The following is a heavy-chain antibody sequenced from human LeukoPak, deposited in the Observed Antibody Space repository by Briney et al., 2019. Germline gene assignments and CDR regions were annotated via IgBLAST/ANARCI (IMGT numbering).Heavy chain of an antibody. CDR2: IYYSGST. V-gene: IGHV4-31*03. Sequence: SETLSLTCTVSGGSISSGGYYWSWIRQHPGKGLEWIGYIYYSGSTYYNPSLKSRVTISVDTSKNQFSLKLSSVTAADTAVYYCARVGLSGWPNWFDPWGQGTLVTVSS. CDR3: ARVGLSGWPNWFDP. J-gene: IGHJ5*02. D-gene: IGHD6-19*01. CDR1: GGSISSGGYY.